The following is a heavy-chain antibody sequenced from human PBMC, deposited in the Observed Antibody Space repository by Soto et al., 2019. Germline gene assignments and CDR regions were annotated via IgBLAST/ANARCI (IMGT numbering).Heavy chain of an antibody. Sequence: QVQLVQSGAEVKKPGASVKVSCKASGYTFTSYGISWVRQAPGQGLEWMGWISAYNGNTKYAQKLQGRVTMTTDTSTSTADMELRSLRSDDTAVYYCARGRRIAAAGRYYYGMDVWGQGTTVTVSS. J-gene: IGHJ6*02. D-gene: IGHD6-13*01. CDR3: ARGRRIAAAGRYYYGMDV. CDR1: GYTFTSYG. V-gene: IGHV1-18*01. CDR2: ISAYNGNT.